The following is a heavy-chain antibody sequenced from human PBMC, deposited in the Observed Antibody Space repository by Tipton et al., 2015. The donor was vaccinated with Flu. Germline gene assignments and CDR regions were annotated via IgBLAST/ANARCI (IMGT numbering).Heavy chain of an antibody. Sequence: TLSLTYTASGGSISSYYWSWIRQPAGKGLEWIGRIYTSGSTNYNPSLKSRVTMSVDTSKNQFSLKLSSVTAADTAVYYCARAAQPTIWNYFDCWGQGTLVTVSS. CDR1: GGSISSYY. J-gene: IGHJ4*02. CDR2: IYTSGST. D-gene: IGHD4/OR15-4a*01. V-gene: IGHV4-4*07. CDR3: ARAAQPTIWNYFDC.